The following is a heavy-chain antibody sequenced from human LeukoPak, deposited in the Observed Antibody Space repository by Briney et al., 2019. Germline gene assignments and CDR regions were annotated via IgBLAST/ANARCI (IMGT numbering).Heavy chain of an antibody. V-gene: IGHV1-69*06. Sequence: SVKVSCKASGGTFSSYAISWVRQAPGQGLEWMGGIIPIFGTANYAQKFQGRVTITADKSTSTAYMELSSLRSEDTAVYYCARYGHSPFFDYWGQGTLVIVSS. CDR1: GGTFSSYA. J-gene: IGHJ4*02. CDR3: ARYGHSPFFDY. CDR2: IIPIFGTA. D-gene: IGHD4-17*01.